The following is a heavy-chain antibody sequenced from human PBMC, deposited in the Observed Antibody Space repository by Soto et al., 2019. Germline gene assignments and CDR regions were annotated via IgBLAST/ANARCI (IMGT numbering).Heavy chain of an antibody. J-gene: IGHJ4*02. V-gene: IGHV3-72*01. D-gene: IGHD5-12*01. CDR1: GFIFSDHY. CDR2: ARNKVSGYTT. CDR3: ARQFVLSGYSGPSFDY. Sequence: GGSLRLSCAASGFIFSDHYMDWVRQAPGKGLEWVGRARNKVSGYTTAYAASVKGRFTISRDDSKNSLFLQMSSLKASDTAMYYCARQFVLSGYSGPSFDYWGQGTLVTVSS.